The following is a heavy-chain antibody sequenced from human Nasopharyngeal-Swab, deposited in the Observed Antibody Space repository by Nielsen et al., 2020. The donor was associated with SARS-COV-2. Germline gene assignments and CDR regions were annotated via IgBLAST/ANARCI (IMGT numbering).Heavy chain of an antibody. V-gene: IGHV4-34*01. CDR3: ARGRIYYDSSGYRRNWFDP. D-gene: IGHD3-22*01. J-gene: IGHJ5*02. Sequence: WIRQPPGKGLEWIGEINHSGSTNYNPSLKSRVTISVDTSKNQFSLKLSSVTAADTAVYYCARGRIYYDSSGYRRNWFDPRGQGTLVTVSS. CDR2: INHSGST.